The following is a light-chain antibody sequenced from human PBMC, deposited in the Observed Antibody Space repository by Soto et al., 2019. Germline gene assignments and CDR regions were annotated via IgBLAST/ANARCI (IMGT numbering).Light chain of an antibody. CDR3: QQLNSYPLP. J-gene: IGKJ4*01. CDR2: AAS. Sequence: DIQLTQSPSFLSASVGDRVTITCRASQGISSYLAWYQQKPGKAPKLLIYAASTLQSWVPSRFSGSGSGTEFTLTISSLQPEDFATYYCQQLNSYPLPFGGGTKVEIK. V-gene: IGKV1-9*01. CDR1: QGISSY.